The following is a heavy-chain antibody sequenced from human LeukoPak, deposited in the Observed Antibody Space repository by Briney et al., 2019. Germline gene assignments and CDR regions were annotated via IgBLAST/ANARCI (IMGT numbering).Heavy chain of an antibody. D-gene: IGHD3-22*01. CDR3: ARRIYYYDRSAYSRGAFDI. J-gene: IGHJ3*02. Sequence: SETLSLTCTVSGGSISGYYWSWIRQPPGKGLEWITYIYYSGTTYYSPSLKSRVTISVDTSKNQFSLKLTSVTAADTAVYFCARRIYYYDRSAYSRGAFDIWGQGTMVTVSS. CDR1: GGSISGYY. V-gene: IGHV4-59*08. CDR2: IYYSGTT.